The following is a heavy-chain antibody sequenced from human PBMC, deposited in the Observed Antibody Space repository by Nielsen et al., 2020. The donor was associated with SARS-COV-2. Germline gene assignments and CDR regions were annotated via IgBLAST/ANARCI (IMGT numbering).Heavy chain of an antibody. J-gene: IGHJ4*02. D-gene: IGHD1-26*01. V-gene: IGHV5-10-1*04. CDR3: ARDVGGPEY. CDR1: GYNFANYW. Sequence: GESLKISCKNSGYNFANYWIGWVRQMPGKGLEWMGRIDPSDSYVIYSPSFQGQVTLSADKSISTAYLQWSSLKASDTAMYYCARDVGGPEYWGQGTLVTVSS. CDR2: IDPSDSYV.